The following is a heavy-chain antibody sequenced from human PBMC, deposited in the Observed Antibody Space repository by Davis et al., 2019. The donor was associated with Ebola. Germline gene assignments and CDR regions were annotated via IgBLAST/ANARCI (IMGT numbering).Heavy chain of an antibody. D-gene: IGHD3-16*01. Sequence: PSETLSLTCTVSGGSIGSGSYYWSWIRQSAGKGLEWIGHIYTSGSTNYNPSLKSRVTISVDTSKNQFSLKLSSVTAADTAVYYCARDCYATINDAFDIWGQGTMVTVSS. CDR1: GGSIGSGSYY. CDR3: ARDCYATINDAFDI. CDR2: IYTSGST. J-gene: IGHJ3*02. V-gene: IGHV4-61*09.